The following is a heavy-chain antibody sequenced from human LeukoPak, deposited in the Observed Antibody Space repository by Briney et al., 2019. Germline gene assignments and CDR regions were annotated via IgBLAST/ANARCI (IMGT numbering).Heavy chain of an antibody. CDR1: GGSISSSNW. J-gene: IGHJ4*02. D-gene: IGHD4-23*01. Sequence: SETRSLTCAVSGGSISSSNWWSWVRQPPGKGLEWIGEIYHSGSTNYNPSLKSRVTISVDKSKNQFSLKLSSVTAADTAVYYCARDLRGTVAYFDYWGQGTLVTVSS. CDR2: IYHSGST. V-gene: IGHV4-4*02. CDR3: ARDLRGTVAYFDY.